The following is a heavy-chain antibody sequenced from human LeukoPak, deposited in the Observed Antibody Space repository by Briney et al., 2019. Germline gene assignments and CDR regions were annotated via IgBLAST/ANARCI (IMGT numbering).Heavy chain of an antibody. CDR3: ARVEYYYGAGSSFDC. V-gene: IGHV1-18*01. Sequence: ASVKVSCKASCYTFTSYGISWVRQAPGQGLEWMGWISAYNGNTNYAQKLQGRVTMTTDTSASTAYMQLRSLRSDDTAVYYCARVEYYYGAGSSFDCWGQGTLVTVS. CDR1: CYTFTSYG. CDR2: ISAYNGNT. D-gene: IGHD3-10*01. J-gene: IGHJ4*02.